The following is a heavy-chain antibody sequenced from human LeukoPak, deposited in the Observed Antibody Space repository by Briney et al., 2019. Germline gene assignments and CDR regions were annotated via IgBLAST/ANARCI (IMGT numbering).Heavy chain of an antibody. CDR3: ARGSSSSGWFDP. CDR2: IHHSVGT. CDR1: GGFISSGNW. D-gene: IGHD6-6*01. V-gene: IGHV4-4*02. J-gene: IGHJ5*02. Sequence: SETLSLTCAVSGGFISSGNWWGWFRQPPGKGLEWIGEIHHSVGTNYNPSLKSRVTISVDTSKNQFSLKLSSVTAADTAVYYCARGSSSSGWFDPWGQGTLVTVSS.